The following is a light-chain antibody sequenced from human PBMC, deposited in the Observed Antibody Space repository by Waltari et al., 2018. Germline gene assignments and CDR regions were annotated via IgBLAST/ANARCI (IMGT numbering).Light chain of an antibody. CDR1: NIGSKS. CDR3: QVWDSSSDHPYV. CDR2: GDG. Sequence: SYVLTQPPSVSVAPGQTARITCGGNNIGSKSVHWYQQKPGQAPVLCVCGDGDRPTGVPERFAGYNSGTPATLTSSRVEAGDEADYYCQVWDSSSDHPYVFGTGTKVTVL. V-gene: IGLV3-21*02. J-gene: IGLJ1*01.